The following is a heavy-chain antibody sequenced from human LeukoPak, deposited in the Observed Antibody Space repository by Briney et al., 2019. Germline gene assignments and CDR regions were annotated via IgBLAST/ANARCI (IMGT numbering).Heavy chain of an antibody. CDR1: GFTVSSNY. D-gene: IGHD6-19*01. CDR3: VRSYTSGWWKFDY. CDR2: IYTSGST. J-gene: IGHJ4*02. V-gene: IGHV3-66*01. Sequence: PGGSLRLSCAASGFTVSSNYMSWVRQAPGKGLEWVSVIYTSGSTYYADSVKGTFTISRDSSKNTVYLQMKSLRAEDTAIYYCVRSYTSGWWKFDYWGQGILVTVSS.